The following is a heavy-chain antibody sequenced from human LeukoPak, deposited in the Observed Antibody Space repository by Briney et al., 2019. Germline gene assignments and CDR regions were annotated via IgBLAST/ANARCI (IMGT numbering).Heavy chain of an antibody. CDR2: IWFDGSKK. Sequence: PGGSLRLSCAASGFTFSTYGMHWVRQAPGKGLEWVAVIWFDGSKKYYADSVKGRFTISRDNSMNTLFLQMNSLRVEDTAVYHCARDYGGHSDLDYWGQGTLVSVSS. CDR1: GFTFSTYG. V-gene: IGHV3-33*01. CDR3: ARDYGGHSDLDY. D-gene: IGHD4-23*01. J-gene: IGHJ4*02.